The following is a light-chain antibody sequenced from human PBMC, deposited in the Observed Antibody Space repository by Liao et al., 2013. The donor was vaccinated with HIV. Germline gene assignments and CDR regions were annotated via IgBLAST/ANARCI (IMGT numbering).Light chain of an antibody. CDR3: QVWDSSSDHYV. CDR1: NIGSKS. CDR2: YDS. Sequence: SYALTQPPSVSVSPGKTARIPCGGNNIGSKSVHWYQQKPGQAPVVVIYYDSDRPSGIPERFSGSNSGNTATLSISRVEAGDEADYYCQVWDSSSDHYVFGTGTKVTVL. J-gene: IGLJ1*01. V-gene: IGLV3-21*01.